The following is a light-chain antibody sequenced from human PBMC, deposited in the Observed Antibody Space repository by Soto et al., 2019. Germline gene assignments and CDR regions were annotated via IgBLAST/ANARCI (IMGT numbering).Light chain of an antibody. V-gene: IGKV1-27*01. CDR1: QDIKEY. CDR2: AAS. CDR3: QKYNTVPWA. Sequence: DIQMTPSPSSLSASVGDRVTITCRASQDIKEYVAWYQQKPGQVPKLLIFAASTLQSGVPSRFSGSGSGTDFTLTIGSLQPEDVATYYCQKYNTVPWAFGQGTKVEI. J-gene: IGKJ1*01.